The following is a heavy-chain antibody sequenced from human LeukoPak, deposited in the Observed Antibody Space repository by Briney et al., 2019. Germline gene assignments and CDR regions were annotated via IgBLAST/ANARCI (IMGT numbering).Heavy chain of an antibody. D-gene: IGHD2-2*01. CDR1: GFTFTRNA. V-gene: IGHV3-23*01. J-gene: IGHJ4*02. Sequence: GGPLRLPCAPSGFTFTRNAMAWVPQAPRKGLEWVSAIDGSGGTTFYADSVKGRVTISRVQSTNTVYLQMNSLRADDTAVYYCAKAHCSSTSCSRADNWGQGTLVTVSS. CDR3: AKAHCSSTSCSRADN. CDR2: IDGSGGTT.